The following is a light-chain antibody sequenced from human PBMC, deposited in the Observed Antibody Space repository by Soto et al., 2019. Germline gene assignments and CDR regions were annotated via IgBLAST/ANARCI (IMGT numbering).Light chain of an antibody. J-gene: IGKJ1*01. CDR3: QKLNAYPPWT. Sequence: QLTQSPSSLSASVGHRVTITCRSSQGISSNLAWYQQKTGRAPKLLIFGASTLQSGVPSRFSGSGSGTDYTLTISSLQPEDFATYYCQKLNAYPPWTFGQGTKVEIK. CDR1: QGISSN. CDR2: GAS. V-gene: IGKV1-9*01.